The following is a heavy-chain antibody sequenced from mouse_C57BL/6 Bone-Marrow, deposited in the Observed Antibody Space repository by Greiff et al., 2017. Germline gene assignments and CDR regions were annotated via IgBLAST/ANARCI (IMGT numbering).Heavy chain of an antibody. V-gene: IGHV14-4*01. J-gene: IGHJ3*01. CDR3: TIYDGYYWFAY. CDR2: IDPENGDT. D-gene: IGHD2-3*01. Sequence: VQLKQSGGELVRPGASVKLSCTASGFNIKDDYMHWVKQRPEQGLEWIGWIDPENGDTEYASKFQGKATITADTSSNTAYLQLSSLTSEDTAVYYCTIYDGYYWFAYWGQGTLVTVSA. CDR1: GFNIKDDY.